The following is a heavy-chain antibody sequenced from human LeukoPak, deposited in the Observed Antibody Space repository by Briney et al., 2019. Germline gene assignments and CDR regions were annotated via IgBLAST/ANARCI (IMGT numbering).Heavy chain of an antibody. CDR1: GGSISSSSYY. D-gene: IGHD3-22*01. Sequence: SETLSLTCTVSGGSISSSSYYWGWIRQPPGKGLEWIGSIYYSGSTYYNPSLKSRVTISVDTSKNQFSLKLSSVTAADTAVYYCTRPQRGIDDSSGTYFDYWGQGTLVTVSS. CDR3: TRPQRGIDDSSGTYFDY. CDR2: IYYSGST. V-gene: IGHV4-39*01. J-gene: IGHJ4*01.